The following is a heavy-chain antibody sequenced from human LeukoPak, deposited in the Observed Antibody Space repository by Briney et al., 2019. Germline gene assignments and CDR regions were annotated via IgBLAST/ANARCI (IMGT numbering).Heavy chain of an antibody. CDR1: GFTFSDYY. V-gene: IGHV3-11*01. Sequence: PGGSLRLSCAASGFTFSDYYMSWIRQAPGKGLEWVSYISSGSTIYYADSVKGRFTISRDNAKNSLYLQMNSLRAEDTAVYYCARRRDSGSLQHFDYWGQGTLVTVSS. D-gene: IGHD1-26*01. CDR2: ISSGSTI. CDR3: ARRRDSGSLQHFDY. J-gene: IGHJ4*02.